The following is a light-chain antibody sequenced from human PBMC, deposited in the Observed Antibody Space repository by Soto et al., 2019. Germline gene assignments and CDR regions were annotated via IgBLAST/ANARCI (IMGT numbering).Light chain of an antibody. Sequence: GDRVTITCRASQSISSWLAWYQQKPGKPPKLLIFDASSLQSGVPSRFSGSGSGTDFTLTISSLQPEDFATYYCQQFNTYPITFGQGTRLEIK. CDR2: DAS. J-gene: IGKJ5*01. CDR1: QSISSW. CDR3: QQFNTYPIT. V-gene: IGKV1-5*01.